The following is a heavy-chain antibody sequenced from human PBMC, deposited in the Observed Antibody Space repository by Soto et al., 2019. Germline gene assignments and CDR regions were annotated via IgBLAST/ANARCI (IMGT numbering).Heavy chain of an antibody. CDR1: GVSISNSSYY. CDR2: IYYSGIT. J-gene: IGHJ4*02. CDR3: ARHGSN. Sequence: ETLSLTCTVSGVSISNSSYYWGWIRRPPGKGLEWIGTIYYSGITYYNPSLKSRVTISVDTSKNQFSLKLTSVTAADTAVYYCARHGSNWGQGTLVTV. V-gene: IGHV4-39*01.